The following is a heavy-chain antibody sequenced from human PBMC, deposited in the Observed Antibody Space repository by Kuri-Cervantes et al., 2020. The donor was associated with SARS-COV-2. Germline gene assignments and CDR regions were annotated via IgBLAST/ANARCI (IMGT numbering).Heavy chain of an antibody. CDR2: INPNSGGT. Sequence: ASVKVSCKASGYTFSDYYMYWVRQAPGRGLEWMGWINPNSGGTNYAQKFQGWVTMTRDTSSTGYMELSRLGSDDTAVYYCARGMVRGLIQSYYYGMDVWGQGTTVTVSS. CDR1: GYTFSDYY. CDR3: ARGMVRGLIQSYYYGMDV. D-gene: IGHD3-10*01. V-gene: IGHV1-2*04. J-gene: IGHJ6*02.